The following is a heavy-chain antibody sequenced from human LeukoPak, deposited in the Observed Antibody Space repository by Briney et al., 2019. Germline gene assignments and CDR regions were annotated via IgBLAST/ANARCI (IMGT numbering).Heavy chain of an antibody. CDR3: ARDRTGTTERRDY. Sequence: GGSLRLSCAASGFTFSSYAMHWVRQAPGKGLEWVAVISYDGSNKYYADSVKGRFTISRDHSKNTLYLQMNSLRAEDTAVYYCARDRTGTTERRDYWGQETLVTVSS. CDR2: ISYDGSNK. D-gene: IGHD1-1*01. V-gene: IGHV3-30*04. CDR1: GFTFSSYA. J-gene: IGHJ4*02.